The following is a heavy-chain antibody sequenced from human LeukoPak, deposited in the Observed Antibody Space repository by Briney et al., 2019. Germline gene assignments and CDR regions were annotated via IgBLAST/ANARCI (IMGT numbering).Heavy chain of an antibody. V-gene: IGHV1-69*04. CDR3: TREGVYAPDPSSYHRDAFDI. J-gene: IGHJ3*02. CDR2: IIPVLGVS. CDR1: GGSFSSFV. Sequence: ASVKVSCKASGGSFSSFVITWVRQAPGQGLEWMGRIIPVLGVSSLFQGRVTITADKSTNTAHMELSRLESGDTAVYYCTREGVYAPDPSSYHRDAFDIWGQGTVVIVSS. D-gene: IGHD3-16*02.